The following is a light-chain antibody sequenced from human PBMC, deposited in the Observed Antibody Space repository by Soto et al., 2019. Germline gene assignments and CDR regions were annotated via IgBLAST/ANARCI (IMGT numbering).Light chain of an antibody. CDR2: AST. CDR3: QSYDTGLTGHVL. CDR1: RSNIGSAI. J-gene: IGLJ2*01. V-gene: IGLV1-40*01. Sequence: QSVLTQPPSLSGTPGQTVTISCIGSRSNIGSAIVHWYQQVPGTAPKHLIYASTNRPSGVPDRFSGSKSDTSASLAITGLQIDDEADYYCQSYDTGLTGHVLFGGGTKLTVL.